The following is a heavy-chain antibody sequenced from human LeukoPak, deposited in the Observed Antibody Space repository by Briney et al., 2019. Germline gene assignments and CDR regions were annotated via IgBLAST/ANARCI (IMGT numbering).Heavy chain of an antibody. Sequence: ASVKVSCKASGYTFTGYYIHWVRQAPGQGLEWMGIINPSGGSTSYAQKFQGRVTMTRDTSTSTVYMELSSLRSEDTVVYYCAREVGPSGYSSGCGGYWGQGTLVTVSS. J-gene: IGHJ4*02. CDR2: INPSGGST. D-gene: IGHD6-19*01. V-gene: IGHV1-46*01. CDR3: AREVGPSGYSSGCGGY. CDR1: GYTFTGYY.